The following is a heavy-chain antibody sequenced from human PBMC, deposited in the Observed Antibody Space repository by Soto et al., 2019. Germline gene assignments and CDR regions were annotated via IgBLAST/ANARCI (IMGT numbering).Heavy chain of an antibody. CDR1: AFSLSNARMG. D-gene: IGHD3-3*01. J-gene: IGHJ4*02. V-gene: IGHV2-26*01. CDR2: IFSNDEK. CDR3: ARISSSGGVVIPLVDY. Sequence: SGPTLVNPTETPTLTCTVSAFSLSNARMGVSWIRQPPGKALEWLAHIFSNDEKSYSTSLKSRLTISKDTSKSQVVLTMTNMDPVDTATYYCARISSSGGVVIPLVDYWGQGTLVTVSS.